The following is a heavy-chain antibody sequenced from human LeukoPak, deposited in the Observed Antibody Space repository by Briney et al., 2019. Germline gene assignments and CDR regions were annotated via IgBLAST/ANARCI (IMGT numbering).Heavy chain of an antibody. CDR3: ARDLAAAGIGGAFDI. D-gene: IGHD6-13*01. CDR2: IYHSGST. J-gene: IGHJ3*02. CDR1: GGSISSGNW. V-gene: IGHV4-4*02. Sequence: SGTLSLTCAVSGGSISSGNWWSWVRQPPGKGLEWIGEIYHSGSTNYNPSLKSRVTISVDKSKNQFSLKLSSVTAADTAVYYCARDLAAAGIGGAFDIWGQGTMVTVSS.